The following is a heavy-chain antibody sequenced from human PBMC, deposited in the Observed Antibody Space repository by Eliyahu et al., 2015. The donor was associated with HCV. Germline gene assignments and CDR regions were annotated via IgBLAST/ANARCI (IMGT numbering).Heavy chain of an antibody. Sequence: EVQLLESGGGLVQPGGFLRLSCAASGFAFGTYAMNXVRQAPGKGLEWVSGISGSGGSTYXADSAKGRFTISRDNSKNTLYLQMNSLRAEDTAVYYCAKPRWSGYYSDFDYWGQGTLVTVSS. D-gene: IGHD3-3*01. V-gene: IGHV3-23*01. J-gene: IGHJ4*02. CDR1: GFAFGTYA. CDR3: AKPRWSGYYSDFDY. CDR2: ISGSGGST.